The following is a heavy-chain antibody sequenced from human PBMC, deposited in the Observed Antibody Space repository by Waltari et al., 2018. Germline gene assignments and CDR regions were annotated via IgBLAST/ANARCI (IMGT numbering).Heavy chain of an antibody. D-gene: IGHD3-22*01. J-gene: IGHJ3*02. CDR1: GGTFSSYA. V-gene: IGHV1-69*04. Sequence: QVQLVQSGAEVKKPGSSVKVSCKASGGTFSSYAISWVRQAPGQGLEWMGRIIPILGIANYAQKFQGRVTITADKSTSTAYMELSSLRSEDTAVYYCARSHVDYYDSSGYYSDAFDIWGQGTMVTVSS. CDR3: ARSHVDYYDSSGYYSDAFDI. CDR2: IIPILGIA.